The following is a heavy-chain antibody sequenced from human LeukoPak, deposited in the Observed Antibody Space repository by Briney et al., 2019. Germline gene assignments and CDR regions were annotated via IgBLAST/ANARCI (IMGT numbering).Heavy chain of an antibody. V-gene: IGHV3-33*01. CDR2: IWYDGSNK. D-gene: IGHD1-1*01. CDR1: GFTFSSYG. J-gene: IGHJ4*02. Sequence: GRSLRLSCAASGFTFSSYGMHWVRQAPGKGLEWVAVIWYDGSNKYYADSVKGRFTISRDNSKNTLYLQMNSLRAEDTALYYCAAPPRAGTTLFLYWCQRTLVTVSS. CDR3: AAPPRAGTTLFLY.